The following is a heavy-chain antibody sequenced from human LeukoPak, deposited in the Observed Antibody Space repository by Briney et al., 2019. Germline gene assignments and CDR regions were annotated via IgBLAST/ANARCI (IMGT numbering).Heavy chain of an antibody. J-gene: IGHJ6*02. CDR2: IRSKAYGGTT. V-gene: IGHV3-49*04. D-gene: IGHD2-2*01. CDR3: TREANSTHPSGYYGMDV. CDR1: GFTFSNFA. Sequence: PGGSLRLSCAASGFTFSNFAMHWARQAPGKGLEWVGFIRSKAYGGTTEYAASVKGRFTISRDDSKSIAYLQMNSLKTEDTAVYYCTREANSTHPSGYYGMDVWGQGTTVTVSS.